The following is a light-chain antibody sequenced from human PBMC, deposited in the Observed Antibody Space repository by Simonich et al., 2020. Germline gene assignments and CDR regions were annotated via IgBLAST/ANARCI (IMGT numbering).Light chain of an antibody. CDR1: SNIVGNQG. J-gene: IGLJ3*02. V-gene: IGLV10-54*02. CDR3: SAWDSSLSARWV. Sequence: QAGLTQPPSVSKGLRQTATLTCTGNSNIVGNQGAAWLQQHQGHPPKLLSYRNNNRPSGISERFSVSRSGNTASLTITGLQPEDEDDYYCSAWDSSLSARWVFGGGTKLTVL. CDR2: RNN.